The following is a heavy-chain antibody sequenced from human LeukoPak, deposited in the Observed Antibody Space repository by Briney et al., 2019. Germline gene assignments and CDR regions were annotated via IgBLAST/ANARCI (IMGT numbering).Heavy chain of an antibody. CDR1: GYTFTSYD. V-gene: IGHV1-2*06. CDR3: ARVISGSSWYKYDY. CDR2: INPNSGGT. D-gene: IGHD6-13*01. J-gene: IGHJ4*02. Sequence: ASVKVSCKASGYTFTSYDINWARQAPGQGLEWMGRINPNSGGTNYAQKFQGRVTMTRDTSISTAYMELSRLRSDDTAVYYCARVISGSSWYKYDYWGQGTLVTVSS.